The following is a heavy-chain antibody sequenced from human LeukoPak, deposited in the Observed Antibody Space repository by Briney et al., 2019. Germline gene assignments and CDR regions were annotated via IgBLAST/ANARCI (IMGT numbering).Heavy chain of an antibody. D-gene: IGHD6-13*01. Sequence: ASVKVSCKVSGYTLTELSMHWVRQAPGKGLEWMGGFDPEDGETIYAQKFQGRVTMTEDTSTDTAYMELSSLRSEDTAVYYCVCIAAAGPGACYFDYWGQGTLVTVSS. CDR1: GYTLTELS. J-gene: IGHJ4*02. V-gene: IGHV1-24*01. CDR2: FDPEDGET. CDR3: VCIAAAGPGACYFDY.